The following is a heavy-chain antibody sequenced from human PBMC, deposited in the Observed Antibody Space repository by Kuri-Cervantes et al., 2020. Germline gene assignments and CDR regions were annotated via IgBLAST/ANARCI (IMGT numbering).Heavy chain of an antibody. CDR3: AINYYGSGSYYSWFDP. J-gene: IGHJ5*02. D-gene: IGHD3-10*01. CDR2: MNPNSGNT. Sequence: ASVKVSCKASGYTFTSYDINWVRQATGQGLEWMGWMNPNSGNTGYAQKFQGRVTMTTDTSTSTAYMELGSLRSDDTAVYYCAINYYGSGSYYSWFDPWGQGTPVTVSS. V-gene: IGHV1-8*01. CDR1: GYTFTSYD.